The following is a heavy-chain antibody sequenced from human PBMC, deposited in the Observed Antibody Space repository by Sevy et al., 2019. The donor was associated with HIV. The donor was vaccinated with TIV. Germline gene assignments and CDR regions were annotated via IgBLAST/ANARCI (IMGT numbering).Heavy chain of an antibody. CDR3: ARNPQWPLLDYFDY. D-gene: IGHD6-19*01. CDR2: IYFSGST. V-gene: IGHV4-39*01. Sequence: SETLSLTCTVSGDSISNNNFYWGWIRRPPGQGLEWIGSIYFSGSTYYSTSLKSRVTISVDTSKNQFSLNLNSMTAADAAVYYCARNPQWPLLDYFDYWGQGILVTVSS. CDR1: GDSISNNNFY. J-gene: IGHJ4*02.